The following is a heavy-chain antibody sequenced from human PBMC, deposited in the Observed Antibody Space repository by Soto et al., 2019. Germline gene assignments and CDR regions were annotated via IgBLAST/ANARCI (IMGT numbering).Heavy chain of an antibody. CDR3: AKSPKRAVAVYIDY. CDR1: GGSISSTSSY. Sequence: SETLSLTCTVSGGSISSTSSYWAWIRQPPGKGLEWVGSIYYLGNTYYNPSLGSRVTISVDTSKNQFSLYLQMNSLRAEDTAVYYCAKSPKRAVAVYIDYWGQGTLVTVSS. V-gene: IGHV4-39*07. CDR2: IYYLGNT. D-gene: IGHD6-19*01. J-gene: IGHJ4*02.